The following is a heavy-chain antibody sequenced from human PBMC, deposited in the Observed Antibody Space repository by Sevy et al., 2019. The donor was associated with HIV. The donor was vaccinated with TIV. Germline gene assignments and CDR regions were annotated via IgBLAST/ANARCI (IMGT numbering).Heavy chain of an antibody. Sequence: ASVKVSCKASGYTFTGYYMHWVRQAPGQGLEWMGWINPNSGGTNYAQKFQDRVTMTRDTSISTAYMELSRLRSDDTAVYYCARVITMVRGANYGMDVWGQGTTVTVSS. CDR3: ARVITMVRGANYGMDV. CDR1: GYTFTGYY. V-gene: IGHV1-2*02. CDR2: INPNSGGT. J-gene: IGHJ6*02. D-gene: IGHD3-10*01.